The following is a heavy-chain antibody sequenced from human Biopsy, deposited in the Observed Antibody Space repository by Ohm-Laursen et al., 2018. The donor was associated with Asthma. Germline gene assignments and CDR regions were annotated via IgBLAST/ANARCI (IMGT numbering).Heavy chain of an antibody. D-gene: IGHD1-26*01. CDR1: GFTFSSYA. V-gene: IGHV3-23*01. CDR3: AKGGTYTTDRYAY. Sequence: SLRLSCAASGFTFSSYAMSWVRQAPGKGLEWVSSISSSGASTYYADSVKGRFTISRDNSKNTLYLQMSSLRADDTAVYYCAKGGTYTTDRYAYWGQGSLGTVSS. J-gene: IGHJ4*02. CDR2: ISSSGAST.